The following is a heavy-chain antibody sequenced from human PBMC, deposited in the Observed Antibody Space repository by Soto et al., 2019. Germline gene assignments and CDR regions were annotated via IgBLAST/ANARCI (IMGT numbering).Heavy chain of an antibody. D-gene: IGHD3-9*01. Sequence: ASETLSLTCAVYGGSFSGYYRSWIRQPPGKGLEWIGEINHSGSTNYNPSLKSRVTISVDTSKNQFSLKLSSVTAADTAVYYCAREVRFYDILTGYSQYYFDYWGQGTLVTVSS. CDR3: AREVRFYDILTGYSQYYFDY. CDR1: GGSFSGYY. J-gene: IGHJ4*02. CDR2: INHSGST. V-gene: IGHV4-34*01.